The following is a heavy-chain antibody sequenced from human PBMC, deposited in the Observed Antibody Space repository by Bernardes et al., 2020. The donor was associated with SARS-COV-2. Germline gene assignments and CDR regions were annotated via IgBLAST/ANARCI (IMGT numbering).Heavy chain of an antibody. CDR1: GFTFSNHY. CDR3: ARGNSYYYGSGSYGNNWFDP. D-gene: IGHD3-10*01. CDR2: IDTDGNEA. J-gene: IGHJ5*02. V-gene: IGHV3-74*03. Sequence: GGSLRLSCAASGFTFSNHYMHWVRQVPGKGPVWVSRIDTDGNEAKYADSVKGRFTISRDNAKNTLYLQMNSLRAEDTAVYYCARGNSYYYGSGSYGNNWFDPWGQGTLVTVSS.